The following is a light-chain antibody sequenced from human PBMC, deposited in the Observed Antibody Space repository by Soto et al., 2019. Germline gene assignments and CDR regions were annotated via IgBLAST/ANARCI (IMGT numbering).Light chain of an antibody. CDR1: QTVSSNY. Sequence: EIVLTQAPDTLSLSPGERATLSCRVSQTVSSNYLAWCQQRPGQAPRLLIYGASTRAVGIPDRFSGSGSGTDFTLTITRLQPEDSAVYFCQQYTGPPTTFGQGTKVDIK. J-gene: IGKJ1*01. CDR2: GAS. V-gene: IGKV3-20*01. CDR3: QQYTGPPTT.